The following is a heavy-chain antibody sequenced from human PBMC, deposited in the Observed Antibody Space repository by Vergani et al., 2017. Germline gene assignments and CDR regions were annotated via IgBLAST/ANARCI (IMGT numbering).Heavy chain of an antibody. J-gene: IGHJ4*02. D-gene: IGHD6-6*01. CDR2: ISSNGGST. Sequence: EVQLVESGGGLVQPGGSLRLSCSASGFTFSSYAMHWVRQAPGKGLEYVSAISSNGGSTYYADSAKGRFTISRDNSKNTLYLQMSSLRAEDTAVYYCVKTARPGLFDYWGQGTLVTVSS. V-gene: IGHV3-64D*06. CDR1: GFTFSSYA. CDR3: VKTARPGLFDY.